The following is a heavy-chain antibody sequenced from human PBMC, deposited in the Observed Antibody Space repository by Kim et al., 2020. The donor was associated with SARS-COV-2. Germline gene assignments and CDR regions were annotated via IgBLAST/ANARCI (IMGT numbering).Heavy chain of an antibody. D-gene: IGHD3-22*01. CDR2: ISYDRSNK. V-gene: IGHV3-30*18. Sequence: GGSLRLSCAASGFTFSSYGMHWVRQAPGKGLEWVAVISYDRSNKYYADSVKGRFTISRDNSKNTLYLQMNSLRAEDTAVYYCAKDGAIVVVPTRYGMDVWGQGTTVTVSS. CDR1: GFTFSSYG. J-gene: IGHJ6*02. CDR3: AKDGAIVVVPTRYGMDV.